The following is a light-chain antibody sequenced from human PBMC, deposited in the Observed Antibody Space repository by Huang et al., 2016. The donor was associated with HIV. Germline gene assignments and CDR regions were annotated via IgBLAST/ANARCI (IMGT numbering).Light chain of an antibody. CDR2: DDS. Sequence: DIQMTQSPSFLSASVGDRVTITCQASQDIRVYLNWYQQKPGEAPELLIFDDSNLQTGVSSRFSGSGSGTDFTFTISSLQPEDIATYYCQQYDNFPPTFGQGTRLEIK. V-gene: IGKV1-33*01. CDR1: QDIRVY. J-gene: IGKJ5*01. CDR3: QQYDNFPPT.